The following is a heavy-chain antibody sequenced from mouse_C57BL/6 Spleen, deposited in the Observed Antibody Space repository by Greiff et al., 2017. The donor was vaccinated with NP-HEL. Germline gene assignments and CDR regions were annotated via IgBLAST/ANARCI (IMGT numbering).Heavy chain of an antibody. V-gene: IGHV5-17*01. CDR2: ISSGSSTI. CDR3: ARSYDYDFAY. CDR1: GFTFSDYG. Sequence: EVMLVESGGGLVKPGGSLNLSCAASGFTFSDYGMHWVRQAPEKGLEWVAYISSGSSTIYYADPVKGRFTISRDNAKNTLFLQMTSLRSEDTAMYYCARSYDYDFAYWGQGTLVTVSA. D-gene: IGHD2-4*01. J-gene: IGHJ3*01.